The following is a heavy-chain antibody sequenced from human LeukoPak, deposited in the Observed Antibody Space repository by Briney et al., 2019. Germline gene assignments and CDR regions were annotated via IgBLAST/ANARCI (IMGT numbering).Heavy chain of an antibody. Sequence: SETLSLTCAVYGGSFSGYYWSWIRQPPGKGLEWIGEINHSGSTNYNPSLKSRVTISVDTSKNQLSLKLSSVTAADTAVYYCARGRSSSWLYYYYMDVWGKGTTVTVSS. CDR1: GGSFSGYY. CDR2: INHSGST. J-gene: IGHJ6*03. D-gene: IGHD6-13*01. CDR3: ARGRSSSWLYYYYMDV. V-gene: IGHV4-34*01.